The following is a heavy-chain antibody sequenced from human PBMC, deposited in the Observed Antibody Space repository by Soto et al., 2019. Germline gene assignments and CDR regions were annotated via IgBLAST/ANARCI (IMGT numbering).Heavy chain of an antibody. CDR3: AGNWEVYSSSNLDY. J-gene: IGHJ4*02. D-gene: IGHD6-6*01. CDR2: IIPILGIA. Sequence: QVQLVQSGAEVKKPGSSVKVSCKASGGTFSSYTISWVRQAPGQGLEWMGRIIPILGIANDAQKFQGRVTITADKSTSTAYMELSSLRSEDTAVYYCAGNWEVYSSSNLDYWCQGTLVTVSS. V-gene: IGHV1-69*02. CDR1: GGTFSSYT.